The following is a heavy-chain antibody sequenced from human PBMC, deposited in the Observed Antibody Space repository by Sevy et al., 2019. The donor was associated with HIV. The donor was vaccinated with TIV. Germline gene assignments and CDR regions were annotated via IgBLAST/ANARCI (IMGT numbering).Heavy chain of an antibody. D-gene: IGHD2-15*01. CDR2: ISSSSSTI. Sequence: GGSLRLSCAASGFTFSSYSMNWVRQAPGKRLEWVSYISSSSSTIYYADSVKGRFTISRDNAKNSLYLQMNSVRAEDTAVYYCARVGIVVGGAFDIWGQGTMVTVSS. J-gene: IGHJ3*02. V-gene: IGHV3-48*01. CDR1: GFTFSSYS. CDR3: ARVGIVVGGAFDI.